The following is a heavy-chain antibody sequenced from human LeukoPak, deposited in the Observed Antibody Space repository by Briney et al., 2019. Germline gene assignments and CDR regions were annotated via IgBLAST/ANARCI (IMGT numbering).Heavy chain of an antibody. CDR3: ATSKYQLLLDAFDI. V-gene: IGHV4-34*01. CDR1: GGSFSGYY. Sequence: SETLSLTCAVYGGSFSGYYWSWIRQPPGKGLEWIGEINHSGSTNYNPSLKSRVTISVDTSKNQFSLKLSSVTAADTAVYYSATSKYQLLLDAFDIWGQGTMVTVSS. CDR2: INHSGST. J-gene: IGHJ3*02. D-gene: IGHD2-2*01.